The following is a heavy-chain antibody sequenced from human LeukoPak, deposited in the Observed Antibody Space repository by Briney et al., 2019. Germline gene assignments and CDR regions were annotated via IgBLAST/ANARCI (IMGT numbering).Heavy chain of an antibody. Sequence: GGSLRLSCAASGFTFSSHGMHWVRQAPGKGLEWVAVIWYDGSTKYYADSVKGRFAISRDNSEKMLWLQMNSLRAEDTAVYYCAKGNDLEFDYWGQGTPVTVSS. CDR2: IWYDGSTK. V-gene: IGHV3-33*06. CDR1: GFTFSSHG. CDR3: AKGNDLEFDY. J-gene: IGHJ4*02. D-gene: IGHD1-1*01.